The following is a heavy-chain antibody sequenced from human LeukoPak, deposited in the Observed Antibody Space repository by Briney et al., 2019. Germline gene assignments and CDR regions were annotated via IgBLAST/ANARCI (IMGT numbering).Heavy chain of an antibody. CDR1: GFTFSSYW. Sequence: GGSLRLSCAAFGFTFSSYWMSWVRQAPGKGLEWVANIKQDGSEKYYVDSVKGRFTISRDNAKNSLYLQMNSLRAEDTALYYCARDRQSMVRGVYDYWGQGTLVTVSS. D-gene: IGHD3-10*01. V-gene: IGHV3-7*03. CDR2: IKQDGSEK. CDR3: ARDRQSMVRGVYDY. J-gene: IGHJ4*02.